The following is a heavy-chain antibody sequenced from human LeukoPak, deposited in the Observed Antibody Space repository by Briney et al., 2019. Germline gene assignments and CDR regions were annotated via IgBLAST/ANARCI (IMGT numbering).Heavy chain of an antibody. CDR3: ARSTVGYCSGGSCTGMNWFDP. CDR2: VYFHGSP. Sequence: SETLSLTCTVSGASIYSLSYHWAWIRRPPGEGLQWFGLVYFHGSPHFNQSLKSRVTISVDTSKNQFSLKLNSVTAADTAVYYCARSTVGYCSGGSCTGMNWFDPWGQGTLVTVSS. V-gene: IGHV4-39*01. CDR1: GASIYSLSYH. J-gene: IGHJ5*02. D-gene: IGHD2-15*01.